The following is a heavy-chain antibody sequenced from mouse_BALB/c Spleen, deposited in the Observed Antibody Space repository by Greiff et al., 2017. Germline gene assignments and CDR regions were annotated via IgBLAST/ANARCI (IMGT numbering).Heavy chain of an antibody. J-gene: IGHJ4*01. CDR2: ISSGGSYT. CDR3: ARGWSYAMDY. CDR1: GFTFSSYA. Sequence: EVQLVESGGGLVKPGGSLKLSCAASGFTFSSYAMSWVRQSPEKRLEWVAEISSGGSYTYYPDTVTGRFTISRDNAKNTLYLEMSSLRSEDTAMYYCARGWSYAMDYWGQGTSVTVSS. V-gene: IGHV5-9-4*01.